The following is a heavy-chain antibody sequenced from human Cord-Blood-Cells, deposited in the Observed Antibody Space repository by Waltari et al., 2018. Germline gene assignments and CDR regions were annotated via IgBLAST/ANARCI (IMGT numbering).Heavy chain of an antibody. CDR1: GGSFSGYY. CDR3: ARPKNPTVTDAFDI. D-gene: IGHD4-17*01. V-gene: IGHV4-34*01. J-gene: IGHJ3*02. Sequence: QVQLQQWGAGLLKPSETLSLTCAVYGGSFSGYYWSWIRQPPGKGLEGMGEINHRGSTNYNPSLKTRVTISVDTSKNQFSLKLSSVTAADTAVYYCARPKNPTVTDAFDIWGQGTMVTVSS. CDR2: INHRGST.